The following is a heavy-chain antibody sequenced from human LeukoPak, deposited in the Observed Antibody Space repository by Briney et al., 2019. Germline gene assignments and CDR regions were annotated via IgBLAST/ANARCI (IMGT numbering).Heavy chain of an antibody. D-gene: IGHD4-17*01. J-gene: IGHJ6*03. V-gene: IGHV4-34*01. CDR1: GGSFSGFY. CDR3: ARKGPLRDNIPFMDV. CDR2: INHSGST. Sequence: SETLSLTCAVYGGSFSGFYWSWIRQPPGKGLEWIGEINHSGSTNYNPSLKSRVTISVDTSKNQLSLKVSSVTAADTAVYYCARKGPLRDNIPFMDVWGKGTTVTVSS.